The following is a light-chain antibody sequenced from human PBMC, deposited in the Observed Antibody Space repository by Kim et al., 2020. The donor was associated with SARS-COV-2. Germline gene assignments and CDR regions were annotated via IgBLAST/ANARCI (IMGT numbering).Light chain of an antibody. Sequence: PGQSLTTSCTGISSDVAGYDYVSWYQQHPGKAPKLMIYDVTRRPSGVSNRFSGSKSGNTASLTISGLQAEDEADYYCSSYTKTTYVFATGTKVTVL. CDR1: SSDVAGYDY. V-gene: IGLV2-14*03. CDR3: SSYTKTTYV. J-gene: IGLJ1*01. CDR2: DVT.